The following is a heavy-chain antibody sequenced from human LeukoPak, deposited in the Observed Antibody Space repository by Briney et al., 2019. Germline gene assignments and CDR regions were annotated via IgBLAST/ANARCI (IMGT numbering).Heavy chain of an antibody. J-gene: IGHJ3*02. CDR2: IYTSGST. CDR3: ARDLYCSSTSCSAYDAFGI. Sequence: KASETLSLTCTVSGGSIRSYYWSWIRQPAGKGLEWIGRIYTSGSTNYNPSLKSRVTMSVDTSKNQFSLKLSSVTAADTAVYYCARDLYCSSTSCSAYDAFGIWGQGTMVTVSS. V-gene: IGHV4-4*07. CDR1: GGSIRSYY. D-gene: IGHD2-2*01.